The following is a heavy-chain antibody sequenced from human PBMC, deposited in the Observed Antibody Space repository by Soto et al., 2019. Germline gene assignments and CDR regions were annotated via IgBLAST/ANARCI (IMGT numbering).Heavy chain of an antibody. J-gene: IGHJ5*02. CDR2: IYDDGSA. V-gene: IGHV4-59*01. CDR3: ARDKYCSGGSCRKNWFDP. CDR1: GGSISRSY. D-gene: IGHD2-15*01. Sequence: NPSETRSLTCTVSGGSISRSYWSWIRQPPGKGLEWLAYIYDDGSANYNPSLKSRATISLDMSKNQFSLKLTSVTAADTAVYYCARDKYCSGGSCRKNWFDPWGQGTLVTVSS.